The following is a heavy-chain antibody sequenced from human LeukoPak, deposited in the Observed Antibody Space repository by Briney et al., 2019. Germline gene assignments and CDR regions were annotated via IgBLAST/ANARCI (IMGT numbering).Heavy chain of an antibody. D-gene: IGHD5-18*01. Sequence: GGSLRLSCAASGFTFSGSAMHWVRQASGKGLEWVGRIRSKANSYATAYAASVKGRFTISRDDSKNTAYLQMNSLRAEDTAVYYCAKDHSTRRYSYGLDWGQGTLVTVSS. CDR2: IRSKANSYAT. CDR3: AKDHSTRRYSYGLD. J-gene: IGHJ4*02. V-gene: IGHV3-73*01. CDR1: GFTFSGSA.